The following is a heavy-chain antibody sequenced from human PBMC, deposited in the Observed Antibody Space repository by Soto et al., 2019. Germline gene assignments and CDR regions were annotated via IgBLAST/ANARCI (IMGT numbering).Heavy chain of an antibody. Sequence: ASVKVSCKASGYTFTNFGFSWVRQAPGQGLEWMGWISAYKGNTNYAQKFQGRVTMTTDTSTGTADMELRSLRSDDTAVYYCARDRLCSGQSCGAATENDYWGQGTLVTVSS. V-gene: IGHV1-18*01. J-gene: IGHJ4*02. D-gene: IGHD2-15*01. CDR2: ISAYKGNT. CDR1: GYTFTNFG. CDR3: ARDRLCSGQSCGAATENDY.